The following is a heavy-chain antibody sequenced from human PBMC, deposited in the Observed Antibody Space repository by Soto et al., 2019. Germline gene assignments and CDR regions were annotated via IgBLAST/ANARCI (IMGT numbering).Heavy chain of an antibody. CDR2: IYHTGST. V-gene: IGHV4-38-2*02. CDR3: AKDGWNYYGSGSYLPNWFDP. J-gene: IGHJ5*02. Sequence: KASETLSLTCAVSGYSISSGYYWGWVRQPPGKGLEWIGSIYHTGSTYYSPSLKSRVTISLDTSKNQFSLKLSSVTAADTAVYYCAKDGWNYYGSGSYLPNWFDPWGQGTLVTAPQ. D-gene: IGHD3-10*01. CDR1: GYSISSGYY.